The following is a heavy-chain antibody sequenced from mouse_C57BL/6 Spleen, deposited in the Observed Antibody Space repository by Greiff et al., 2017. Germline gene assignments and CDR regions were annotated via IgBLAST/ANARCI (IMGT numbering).Heavy chain of an antibody. CDR3: ARRVTGTKGAMDY. Sequence: QVQLQQSGAELVRPGTSVKMSCKASGYTFTNYWIGWAKQRPGNGLAWIGDIYPGGGYTNYTEKFKGKATLTADNSSSTAYMQFSSLTSEDSAIYYCARRVTGTKGAMDYWGQGTSVTVSS. CDR1: GYTFTNYW. CDR2: IYPGGGYT. J-gene: IGHJ4*01. V-gene: IGHV1-63*01. D-gene: IGHD4-1*01.